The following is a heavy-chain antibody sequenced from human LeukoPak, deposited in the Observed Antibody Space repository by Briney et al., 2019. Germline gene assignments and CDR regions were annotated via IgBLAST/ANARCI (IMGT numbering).Heavy chain of an antibody. CDR2: ISTNTGDP. CDR3: ARAALPIDY. V-gene: IGHV7-4-1*02. J-gene: IGHJ4*02. CDR1: GYTFTSYP. Sequence: ASVKVSCKASGYTFTSYPMNWVRQAPGQGLEWMGWISTNTGDPTYAQGFAGRFVFSLDTSVGTAYVQISSLKAEDTAVYYCARAALPIDYWGQGTLVTVSS.